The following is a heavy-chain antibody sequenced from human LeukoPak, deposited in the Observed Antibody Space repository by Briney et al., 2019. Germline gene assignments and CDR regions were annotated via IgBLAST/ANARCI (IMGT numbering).Heavy chain of an antibody. J-gene: IGHJ4*02. D-gene: IGHD2-15*01. V-gene: IGHV5-51*01. CDR3: AREASYCSGGSCYLY. CDR2: IYPGDSDT. Sequence: GESLKISCKGSGYSFTSYWIGWVRQMPGKGLEWMGIIYPGDSDTRYSPSFQGQVTISADKSISTVYLQWSSLKASDTAMYYCAREASYCSGGSCYLYWGQGTLVTVSS. CDR1: GYSFTSYW.